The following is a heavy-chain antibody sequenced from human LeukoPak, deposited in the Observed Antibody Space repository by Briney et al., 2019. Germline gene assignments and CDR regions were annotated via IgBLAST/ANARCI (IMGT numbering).Heavy chain of an antibody. V-gene: IGHV1-18*04. CDR1: GYTFISYG. J-gene: IGHJ4*02. CDR2: ISAYNGNT. D-gene: IGHD6-13*01. Sequence: GASVKVSFKASGYTFISYGISWVRQAPGQGLEWMGWISAYNGNTNYAQKLQGRVTMTTDTSTRIAYMELRSLRSDDTAIYFCARGRPGYSSSWPYFDYWGQGTLVTVSS. CDR3: ARGRPGYSSSWPYFDY.